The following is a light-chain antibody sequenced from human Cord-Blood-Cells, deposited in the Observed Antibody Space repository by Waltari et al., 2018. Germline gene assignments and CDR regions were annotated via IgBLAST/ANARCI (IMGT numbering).Light chain of an antibody. J-gene: IGLJ3*02. CDR1: GLANTY. V-gene: IGLV3-27*01. CDR2: NDS. CDR3: YSAADNNLV. Sequence: SYELTQPSSVSVSPGQTARITCSGDGLANTYARCFLQKPGQAPVQVLYNDSERPSGTPERFSGSSSGTTVTLTISGAQVEDEADYYCYSAADNNLVFGGGTKLTVL.